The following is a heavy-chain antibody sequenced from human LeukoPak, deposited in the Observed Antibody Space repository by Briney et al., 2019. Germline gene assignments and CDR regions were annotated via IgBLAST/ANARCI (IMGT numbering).Heavy chain of an antibody. J-gene: IGHJ3*01. V-gene: IGHV3-23*01. CDR3: AKDRSCTGSSCNVGS. D-gene: IGHD2-2*01. CDR2: ISGSGGST. CDR1: GFTFSSFA. Sequence: GGSLRLSCAASGFTFSSFAMSWVRQAPGKGLEWVSAISGSGGSTYYADSVKGRFTISRDNSKNTLFLQMNSLRAEDAAVYYCAKDRSCTGSSCNVGSWGQGTMVTVSS.